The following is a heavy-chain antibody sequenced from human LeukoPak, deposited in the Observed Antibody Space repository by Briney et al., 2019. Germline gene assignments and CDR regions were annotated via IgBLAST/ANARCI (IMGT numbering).Heavy chain of an antibody. J-gene: IGHJ6*03. CDR1: GGSISSRSDY. CDR2: LDSSGST. CDR3: SRSHDYGGLYFYYYMDV. V-gene: IGHV4-39*01. D-gene: IGHD4-23*01. Sequence: PSETLSLTCTVSGGSISSRSDYWGWIRQTPGKGLEWIGNLDSSGSTYYNPSLKSRVTISVGTFKNQFSLNLRSVTAADTAIYFCSRSHDYGGLYFYYYMDVWGKGTTVTVSS.